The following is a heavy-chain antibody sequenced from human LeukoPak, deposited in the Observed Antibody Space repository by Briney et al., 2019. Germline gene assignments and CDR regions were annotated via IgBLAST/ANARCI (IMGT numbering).Heavy chain of an antibody. CDR3: ARSDYYDSSGYYEHVRHY. Sequence: GESLKISCKGSGYSFTSYWIGWVRQMPGKGLGWMGIIYPGDSDTRYSPSFQGQVTISADKSISTAYLQWSSLKASDTAMYYCARSDYYDSSGYYEHVRHYWGQGTLVTVSS. J-gene: IGHJ4*02. D-gene: IGHD3-22*01. V-gene: IGHV5-51*01. CDR2: IYPGDSDT. CDR1: GYSFTSYW.